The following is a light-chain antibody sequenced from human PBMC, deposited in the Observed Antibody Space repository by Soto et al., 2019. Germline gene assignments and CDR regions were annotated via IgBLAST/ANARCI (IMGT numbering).Light chain of an antibody. CDR2: AAS. V-gene: IGKV1-39*01. CDR3: QQTFTTPWT. CDR1: QSITTY. J-gene: IGKJ1*01. Sequence: DLQMTQSPSSLSASVGDGVTITCRASQSITTYLNWYQQKPGTAPRLLICAASTLYSGVPSRFSGSGSGTDFTLTISSLHPDDFGTYYCQQTFTTPWTFGQGTKVEV.